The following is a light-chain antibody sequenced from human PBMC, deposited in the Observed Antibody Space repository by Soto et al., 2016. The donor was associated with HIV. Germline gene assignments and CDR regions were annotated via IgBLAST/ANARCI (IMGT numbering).Light chain of an antibody. J-gene: IGKJ5*01. V-gene: IGKV2-28*01. Sequence: DIVMTQSPLSLPVTPGEPASISCRSSQSLLHSNGYNYLDWYLQKPGQSPQLLTYLGSNRASGVPDRFSGSASGTDFTLKISRVEAEDVGVYYCMQPLQTPITFGQGTRLEIK. CDR3: MQPLQTPIT. CDR1: QSLLHSNGYNY. CDR2: LGS.